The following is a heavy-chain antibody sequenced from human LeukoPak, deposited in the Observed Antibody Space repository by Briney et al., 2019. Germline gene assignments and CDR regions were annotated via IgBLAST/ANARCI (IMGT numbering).Heavy chain of an antibody. CDR3: ARLGEQWLASFDY. Sequence: SETLSLTCPVSGGSISSYYWRWSRQPPGKGVEWIGYIYYSGSTNYNPSLKSRVTISVDTSKNQFSLKLSSVTAADTAVYYCARLGEQWLASFDYWGQGTLVTVSS. CDR1: GGSISSYY. V-gene: IGHV4-59*01. CDR2: IYYSGST. J-gene: IGHJ4*02. D-gene: IGHD6-19*01.